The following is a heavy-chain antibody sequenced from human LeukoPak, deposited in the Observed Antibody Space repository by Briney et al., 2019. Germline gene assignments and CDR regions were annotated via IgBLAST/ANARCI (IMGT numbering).Heavy chain of an antibody. CDR1: GGSISSSSYY. D-gene: IGHD4-17*01. V-gene: IGHV4-39*01. CDR2: IYYSGST. Sequence: SETLSLTCTVSGGSISSSSYYWGWVRQPPGKGLEWIGSIYYSGSTYYNPSLKGRVTISVDTSKNQFPLKLSSVSAAATAVYYCAIGILGTVTTFDPWGQGTLVTVSS. J-gene: IGHJ5*02. CDR3: AIGILGTVTTFDP.